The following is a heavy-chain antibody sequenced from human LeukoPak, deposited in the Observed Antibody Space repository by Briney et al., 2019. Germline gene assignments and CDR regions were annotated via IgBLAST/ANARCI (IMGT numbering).Heavy chain of an antibody. Sequence: PSETLSLTCAVSGGSISTYYWSWIRQPPGKGLELIGYISNRGNTNYNPSLKSRVTISVDTSKDRFSLKLTSVTAADTAIYYCARNYGGYAFHIWGQGRMVAVSS. J-gene: IGHJ3*02. CDR1: GGSISTYY. CDR3: ARNYGGYAFHI. CDR2: ISNRGNT. V-gene: IGHV4-59*08. D-gene: IGHD4-23*01.